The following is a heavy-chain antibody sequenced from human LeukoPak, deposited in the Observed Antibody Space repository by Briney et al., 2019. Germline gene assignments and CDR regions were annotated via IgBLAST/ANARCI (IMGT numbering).Heavy chain of an antibody. V-gene: IGHV3-48*03. CDR1: GFIFSSYE. CDR3: ARRSGNQPP. J-gene: IGHJ4*02. CDR2: VSSGGTTT. D-gene: IGHD1-14*01. Sequence: GGSLRLSCVASGFIFSSYEMHWVRQAPGKGLEWVSFVSSGGTTTYYADSVKGRFTISRDNAKNSLYLQMNSLRGEDTAVYYCARRSGNQPPWGQGTLVTVSS.